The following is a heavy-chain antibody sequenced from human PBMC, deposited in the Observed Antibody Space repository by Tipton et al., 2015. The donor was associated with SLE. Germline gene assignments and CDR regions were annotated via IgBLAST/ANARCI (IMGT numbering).Heavy chain of an antibody. V-gene: IGHV4-59*01. Sequence: TLSLTCTVSGGSISSYYWSWIRQHPGKGLEWIGYIYYSGSTYYNPSLKSRVTISVDTSKNQFSLKLSSVTAADTAVYYCARSRIVGASGGGADAFDIWGQGTMVTVSS. CDR2: IYYSGST. J-gene: IGHJ3*02. D-gene: IGHD1-26*01. CDR1: GGSISSYY. CDR3: ARSRIVGASGGGADAFDI.